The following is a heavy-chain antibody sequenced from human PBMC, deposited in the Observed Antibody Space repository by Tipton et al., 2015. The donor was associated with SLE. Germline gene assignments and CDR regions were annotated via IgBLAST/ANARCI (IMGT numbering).Heavy chain of an antibody. CDR2: INHSGST. V-gene: IGHV4-34*01. CDR1: GGSISSHY. CDR3: ARGTQLWLPFDY. J-gene: IGHJ4*02. D-gene: IGHD5-18*01. Sequence: TLSLTCTVSGGSISSHYWSWIRQPPGKGLEWIGEINHSGSTNYNPSLKSRVTISVDTSKNQFSLKLSSVTAADTAVYYCARGTQLWLPFDYWGQGTLVTVSS.